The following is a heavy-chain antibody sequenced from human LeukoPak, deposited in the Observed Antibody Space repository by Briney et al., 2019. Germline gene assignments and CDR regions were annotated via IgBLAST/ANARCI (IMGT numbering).Heavy chain of an antibody. D-gene: IGHD6-13*01. V-gene: IGHV3-7*01. CDR2: IGQDGGEK. CDR1: GFTFSSYW. CDR3: ARDGTAAGLYFDL. Sequence: GGSLRLSCAASGFTFSSYWMNWVRQAPGKGLEWVASIGQDGGEKSYVDSVKGRFTISRDNTKNSLYLQMNSLRAEDTAVYFCARDGTAAGLYFDLWGQGTLVTVSS. J-gene: IGHJ4*01.